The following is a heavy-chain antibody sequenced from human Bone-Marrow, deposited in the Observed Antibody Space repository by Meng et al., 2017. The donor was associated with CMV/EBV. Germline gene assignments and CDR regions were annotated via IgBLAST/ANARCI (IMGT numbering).Heavy chain of an antibody. CDR1: GYTFTDYY. V-gene: IGHV1-8*02. CDR2: MNPNSGNT. D-gene: IGHD4-23*01. J-gene: IGHJ3*02. Sequence: ASVKVSCKASGYTFTDYYMHWVRQAPGQGLEWMGWMNPNSGNTGYAQKFQGRVTMTRNTSISTAYMELSSLRSEDTAVYYCARNGAYGGNDAFDIWGQGTMVTV. CDR3: ARNGAYGGNDAFDI.